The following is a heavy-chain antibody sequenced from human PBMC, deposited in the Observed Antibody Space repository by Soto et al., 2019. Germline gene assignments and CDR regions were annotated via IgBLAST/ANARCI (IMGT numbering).Heavy chain of an antibody. V-gene: IGHV4-30-4*01. J-gene: IGHJ4*02. CDR1: GGSISSGVYY. Sequence: SETLSLTCTVSGGSISSGVYYWSWIRQPPGKGLEWIGYIYYSGSTYYNPSLKSRVTISVDTSKNQFSLKLSSVTAADTAVYYCPRVGGYSSSPGVDYWGQGTLVTVSS. CDR3: PRVGGYSSSPGVDY. D-gene: IGHD6-6*01. CDR2: IYYSGST.